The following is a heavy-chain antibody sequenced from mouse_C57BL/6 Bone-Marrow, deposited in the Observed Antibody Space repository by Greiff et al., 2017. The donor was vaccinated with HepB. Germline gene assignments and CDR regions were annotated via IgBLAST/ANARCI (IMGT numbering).Heavy chain of an antibody. V-gene: IGHV5-12*01. J-gene: IGHJ1*03. CDR1: GFTFSDYY. Sequence: DVHLVESGGGLVQPGGSLKLSCAASGFTFSDYYMYWVRQTPEKRLEWVAYISNGGGSTYYPDTVKGRFTISRDNAKNTLYLQMSRLKSEDTAMYYCARHHYYGSSHWYFDVWGTGTTVTVSS. CDR2: ISNGGGST. D-gene: IGHD1-1*01. CDR3: ARHHYYGSSHWYFDV.